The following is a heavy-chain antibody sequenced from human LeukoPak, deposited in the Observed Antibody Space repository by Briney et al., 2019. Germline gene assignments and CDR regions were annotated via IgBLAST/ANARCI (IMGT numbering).Heavy chain of an antibody. CDR2: INPNSGGT. Sequence: GASVKVSCKASGYTFTGYYMHWVRQAPGQGLEWMGWINPNSGGTNYAQKFQGRVTMTRDTSISTAYMELSSLRSDDTALYYCARDLTTVQRNFDLWGRGTLVTVSS. V-gene: IGHV1-2*02. D-gene: IGHD4-17*01. CDR3: ARDLTTVQRNFDL. J-gene: IGHJ2*01. CDR1: GYTFTGYY.